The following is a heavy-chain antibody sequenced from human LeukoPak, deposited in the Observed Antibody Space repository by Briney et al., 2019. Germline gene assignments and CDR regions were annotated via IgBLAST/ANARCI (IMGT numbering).Heavy chain of an antibody. J-gene: IGHJ3*02. D-gene: IGHD1-26*01. CDR2: ISAYNGNT. CDR1: GYTFTSYG. V-gene: IGHV1-18*01. Sequence: GASVKVSCKASGYTFTSYGISWMRQAPGQGLEWMGWISAYNGNTNYAQKLQGRVTMTTDTSTSTAYMELRSLRSDDTAVYYCARDPHYSGSYSDAFDIWGQGTMVTVSS. CDR3: ARDPHYSGSYSDAFDI.